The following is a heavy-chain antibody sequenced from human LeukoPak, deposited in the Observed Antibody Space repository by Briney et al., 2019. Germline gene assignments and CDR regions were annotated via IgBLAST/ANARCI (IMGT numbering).Heavy chain of an antibody. J-gene: IGHJ4*02. V-gene: IGHV3-23*01. CDR2: ITGVGGNT. Sequence: GGSLRLSCAASGFTFSSHGMHWVRQAPAKGLEWVSTITGVGGNTYYADSVKGRFTISRDNSKNTLYPQMNSLRAEDTAVYYCAKDLTGCNSDWGQGTLVTVSS. CDR3: AKDLTGCNSD. D-gene: IGHD6-25*01. CDR1: GFTFSSHG.